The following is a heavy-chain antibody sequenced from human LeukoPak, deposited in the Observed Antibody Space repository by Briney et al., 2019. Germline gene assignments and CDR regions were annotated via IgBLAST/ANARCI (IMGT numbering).Heavy chain of an antibody. V-gene: IGHV4-34*01. CDR1: GGSFSGYY. Sequence: SETLSLTCAVYGGSFSGYYWSWIRQPPGNGLEWIGEINHSGSTNYNPSLKSRVTISVATSKNQFSLKLSSVTAADTAVYYCATTAAGSGYSANYWGQGTLVTVSS. J-gene: IGHJ4*02. D-gene: IGHD3-22*01. CDR3: ATTAAGSGYSANY. CDR2: INHSGST.